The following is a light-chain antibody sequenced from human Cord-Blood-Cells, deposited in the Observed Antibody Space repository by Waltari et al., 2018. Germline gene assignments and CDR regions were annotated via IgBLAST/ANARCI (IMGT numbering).Light chain of an antibody. J-gene: IGLJ3*02. CDR3: GTWVSSLSAGHWV. V-gene: IGLV1-51*02. CDR2: EKN. CDR1: SSNIGNNY. Sequence: QSVLPQPPSVSAAPGQKVTIYCSGSSSNIGNNYVSWYPKLPGTAPKLLIYEKNMRPSGIPDRVAGSKSGTSATLGITGLQTGDEADYYCGTWVSSLSAGHWVFGGGTKLTVL.